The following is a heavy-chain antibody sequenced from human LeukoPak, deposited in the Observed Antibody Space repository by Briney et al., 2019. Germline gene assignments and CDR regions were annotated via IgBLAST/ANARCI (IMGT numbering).Heavy chain of an antibody. Sequence: SETLSLTXTVCGGSIRSSGYYCGWIRQPPGEGLGWNVSIYYSGSTYFHPSPKSRITISVDTSKTQLSLKLSSLTAADTAVYYCSRHECSGSYYGLCCFDPWGQGTLVTVSS. CDR3: SRHECSGSYYGLCCFDP. CDR1: GGSIRSSGYY. J-gene: IGHJ5*02. CDR2: IYYSGST. V-gene: IGHV4-39*01. D-gene: IGHD1-26*01.